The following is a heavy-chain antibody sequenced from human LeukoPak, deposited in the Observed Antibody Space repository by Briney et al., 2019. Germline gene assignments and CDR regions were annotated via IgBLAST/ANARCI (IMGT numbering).Heavy chain of an antibody. Sequence: SETLSLTCTVSGGSISSGGYYWSWIRQHPGKGLEWIGYIYYSGSTYYNPSLKSRVTISVDTSKSQFSLKLSSATAADTAVYYCATGRSIRYFDYWGQGTLLTVSS. J-gene: IGHJ4*02. D-gene: IGHD3-9*01. CDR3: ATGRSIRYFDY. V-gene: IGHV4-31*03. CDR2: IYYSGST. CDR1: GGSISSGGYY.